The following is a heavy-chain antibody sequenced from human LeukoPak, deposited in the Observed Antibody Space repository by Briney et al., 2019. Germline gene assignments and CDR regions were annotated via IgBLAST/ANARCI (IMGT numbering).Heavy chain of an antibody. CDR1: GNYL. CDR3: VSFYETY. CDR2: INSDGSWT. J-gene: IGHJ4*02. Sequence: GGSLRLSCAASGNYLMHWVRQAAGKGLGWVSHINSDGSWTSYADSVKGRFTISKDNAKNTVYLQMNNLRAEDTAVYYCVSFYETYWGRGTLVTVSS. D-gene: IGHD2/OR15-2a*01. V-gene: IGHV3-74*01.